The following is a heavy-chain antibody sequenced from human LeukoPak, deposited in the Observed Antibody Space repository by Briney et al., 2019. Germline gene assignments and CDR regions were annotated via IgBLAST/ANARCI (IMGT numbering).Heavy chain of an antibody. D-gene: IGHD5-18*01. CDR3: ARMYTAMVVYFDF. CDR2: IYYGGNT. J-gene: IGHJ4*02. V-gene: IGHV4-39*01. CDR1: GGSIGSSIYY. Sequence: PSETLSLTCTVSGGSIGSSIYYWGWLRQPPGKGLEWIGSIYYGGNTYYNSSLKSRVTISVDTSKNQCSLKLSSVTAADTAVYYCARMYTAMVVYFDFWSEGTLVTVSS.